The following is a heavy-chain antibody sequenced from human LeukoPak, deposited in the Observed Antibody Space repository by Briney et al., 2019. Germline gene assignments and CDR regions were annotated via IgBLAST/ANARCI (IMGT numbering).Heavy chain of an antibody. CDR1: GGTFSSYA. CDR3: ARAKIVATIDYYYYYYMDV. Sequence: SVKVSCKASGGTFSSYAISWVRQAPGQGLEWMGGIIPIFGTANYAQKFQGRVTITTDESTSTAYMELSSLRSEDTAVYYCARAKIVATIDYYYYYYMDVWGKGTTVTVSS. D-gene: IGHD5-12*01. CDR2: IIPIFGTA. V-gene: IGHV1-69*05. J-gene: IGHJ6*03.